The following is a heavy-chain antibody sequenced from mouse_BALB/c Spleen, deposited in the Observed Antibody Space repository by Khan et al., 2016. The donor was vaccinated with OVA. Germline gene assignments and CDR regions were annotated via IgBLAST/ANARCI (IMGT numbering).Heavy chain of an antibody. Sequence: QVRLQQSGPGLVAPSQSLSITCTVSGFSLSRYNIHWVRQPPGKGLEWLGMIWGGGGIDYNSTLKSRLSIRKDNSKSQVLLKMNSLQTDDTAMYYCARAYYRYDGYYAMDYWGQGTSVTGSS. CDR3: ARAYYRYDGYYAMDY. V-gene: IGHV2-6-4*01. CDR2: IWGGGGI. CDR1: GFSLSRYN. D-gene: IGHD2-14*01. J-gene: IGHJ4*01.